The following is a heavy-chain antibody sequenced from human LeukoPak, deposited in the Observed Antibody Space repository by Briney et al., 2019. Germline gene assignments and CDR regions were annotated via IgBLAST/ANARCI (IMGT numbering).Heavy chain of an antibody. V-gene: IGHV1-2*02. CDR3: ARDIRQDGYNFYNY. CDR2: INPNSGDT. CDR1: GYSFTGYY. D-gene: IGHD5-24*01. Sequence: ASVKVSCKASGYSFTGYYMHWVRQAPGKGPEWMRWINPNSGDTNYAQKFQGRVTMTRDPSISTAFMELSRLTSDDTAVYYCARDIRQDGYNFYNYWGQGTLVTVSS. J-gene: IGHJ4*02.